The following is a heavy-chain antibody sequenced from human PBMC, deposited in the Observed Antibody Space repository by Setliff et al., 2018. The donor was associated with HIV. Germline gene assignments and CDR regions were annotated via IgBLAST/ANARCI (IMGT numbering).Heavy chain of an antibody. Sequence: ASVKVSCKASGYTFTGYYMHWVRQAPGQGLEWMGWINPNSGGTNYAQKFQGRVTMTRDTSISTAHMELSRLRSDDTAVYYCARDGGPYGDYGGGAFDIWGQGTMVTVSS. CDR1: GYTFTGYY. J-gene: IGHJ3*02. CDR2: INPNSGGT. D-gene: IGHD4-17*01. V-gene: IGHV1-2*02. CDR3: ARDGGPYGDYGGGAFDI.